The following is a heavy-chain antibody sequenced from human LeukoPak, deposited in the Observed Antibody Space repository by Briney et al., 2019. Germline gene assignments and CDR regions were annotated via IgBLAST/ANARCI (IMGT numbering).Heavy chain of an antibody. D-gene: IGHD2-15*01. CDR3: ARDPIYCSDGSCQLDY. CDR1: GFTFSSYS. J-gene: IGHJ4*02. CDR2: ISSSSSYI. V-gene: IGHV3-21*01. Sequence: GGSLRLSCAASGFTFSSYSMNWVRQAPGKGLEWVSSISSSSSYIYYADSVKGRFTISRDNAKNSLYLQMNSLRAEDTAVYYCARDPIYCSDGSCQLDYWGQGTLVTVSS.